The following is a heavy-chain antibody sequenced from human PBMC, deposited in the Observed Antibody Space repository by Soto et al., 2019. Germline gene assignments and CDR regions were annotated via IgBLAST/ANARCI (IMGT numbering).Heavy chain of an antibody. CDR2: VNDSGST. CDR1: GGSVNGYF. V-gene: IGHV4-34*01. J-gene: IGHJ4*02. CDR3: ARQFCRSRTCYYLDS. Sequence: PSETLSLTCAVYGGSVNGYFWSWIRQPPGKGLEWIGEVNDSGSTNYNPSLKSRVTISVDTSNNQFSLELSSVTASDTAVYYCARQFCRSRTCYYLDSWGRGILVTVSS. D-gene: IGHD2-21*02.